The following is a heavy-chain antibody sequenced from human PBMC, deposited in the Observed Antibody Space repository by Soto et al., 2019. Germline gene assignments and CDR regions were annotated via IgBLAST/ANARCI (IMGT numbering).Heavy chain of an antibody. J-gene: IGHJ4*02. CDR1: GFTFSSYW. Sequence: GGSLRLSCAASGFTFSSYWMHWVRQAPGKGLVWVSRINSDGSSASYADSVKGRLSISRDNAKNTLYLQMNSLRAEDTAVYYCARPYCTGGTCTYCFESWGQGTQVTVSS. CDR2: INSDGSSA. V-gene: IGHV3-74*01. CDR3: ARPYCTGGTCTYCFES. D-gene: IGHD2-8*02.